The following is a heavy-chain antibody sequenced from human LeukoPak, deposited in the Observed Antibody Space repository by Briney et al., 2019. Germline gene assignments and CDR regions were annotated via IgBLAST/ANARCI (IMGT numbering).Heavy chain of an antibody. Sequence: ASVKVSCKASGDTFTSYDINWVRQAPGQGLEWMGWMNPNRGNTDYAQKFQGRVTMTRNTSISTAYMELSSLRPEDTAVYYCARDIGARITMVRGVRAPSPQWFDPWGQGTLVTVSS. CDR2: MNPNRGNT. V-gene: IGHV1-8*01. J-gene: IGHJ5*02. CDR1: GDTFTSYD. CDR3: ARDIGARITMVRGVRAPSPQWFDP. D-gene: IGHD3-10*01.